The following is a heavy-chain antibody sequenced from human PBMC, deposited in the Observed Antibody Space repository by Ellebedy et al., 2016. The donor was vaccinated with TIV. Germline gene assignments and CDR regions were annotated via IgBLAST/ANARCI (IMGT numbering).Heavy chain of an antibody. D-gene: IGHD3-10*01. V-gene: IGHV3-30*03. CDR1: GFTFSSYG. Sequence: GESLKISCAASGFTFSSYGMHWVRQAPGKGLEWVAVISYDGSNKYYADSVKGRFTISRDNSKNTLYLQMNSLRAEDTAVYYCARCRSYYGSGSSIYYYYYGMDVWGQGTTVTVSS. CDR2: ISYDGSNK. J-gene: IGHJ6*02. CDR3: ARCRSYYGSGSSIYYYYYGMDV.